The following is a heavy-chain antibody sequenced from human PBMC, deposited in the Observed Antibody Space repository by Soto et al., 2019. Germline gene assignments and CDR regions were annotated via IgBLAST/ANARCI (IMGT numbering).Heavy chain of an antibody. CDR1: GYTFTSYD. V-gene: IGHV1-8*01. J-gene: IGHJ3*02. CDR2: MNPSSGNT. Sequence: ASVKVSCKASGYTFTSYDINWVRQATGQGLEWMGWMNPSSGNTGYAQKFQGRVTMTRNTSINTAYMELSSLRSEDTAVYYCATTGQLLSPDAFDIWGQGTMVTVSS. D-gene: IGHD2-2*01. CDR3: ATTGQLLSPDAFDI.